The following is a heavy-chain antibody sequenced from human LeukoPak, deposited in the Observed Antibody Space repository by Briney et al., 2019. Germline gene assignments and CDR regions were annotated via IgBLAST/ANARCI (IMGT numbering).Heavy chain of an antibody. V-gene: IGHV3-53*01. Sequence: GGSLRLSCTASEFAVSSNYMTWVRQAPGKGLEWVSIIYSGGSTYYTDSVKGRFTISRDNSKNTLYLQMNSLRAEDTAVYYCAKTYDSGSYGFDYWGQGTLVTVSS. CDR1: EFAVSSNY. CDR3: AKTYDSGSYGFDY. D-gene: IGHD3-10*01. CDR2: IYSGGST. J-gene: IGHJ4*02.